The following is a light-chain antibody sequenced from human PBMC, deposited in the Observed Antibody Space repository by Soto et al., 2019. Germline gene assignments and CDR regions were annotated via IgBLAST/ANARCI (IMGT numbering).Light chain of an antibody. CDR3: FSYAGSSTYV. CDR2: EVS. V-gene: IGLV2-23*02. Sequence: QSALTQPASVSGSPGQSITISCTGTNSDVGYYKYVSWYQQHPGKAPKLMIYEVSNRPSGVSNRFSGSKSGNTASLTISGLQAADEADYFCFSYAGSSTYVFGTGTKVTVL. J-gene: IGLJ1*01. CDR1: NSDVGYYKY.